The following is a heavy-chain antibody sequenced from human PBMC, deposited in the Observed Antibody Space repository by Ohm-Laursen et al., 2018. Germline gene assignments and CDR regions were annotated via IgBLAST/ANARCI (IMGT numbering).Heavy chain of an antibody. Sequence: SSVKVSCKASGYTFTGYYMHWVRQAPGQGLEWMGWINPDSGGTNYAQKFQGRVTMTRDTSISTAYMELSRLRSDDTAVYYCARVLRLQYYYDSSGYYGDAFDIWGQGTMVTVSS. D-gene: IGHD3-22*01. CDR2: INPDSGGT. J-gene: IGHJ3*02. CDR3: ARVLRLQYYYDSSGYYGDAFDI. CDR1: GYTFTGYY. V-gene: IGHV1-2*02.